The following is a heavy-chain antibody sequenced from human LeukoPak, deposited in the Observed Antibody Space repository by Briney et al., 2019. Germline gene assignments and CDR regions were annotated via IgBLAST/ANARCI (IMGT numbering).Heavy chain of an antibody. CDR3: ARERGYSYGYVDY. CDR1: GFTVSAYS. CDR2: IYYSGST. D-gene: IGHD5-18*01. Sequence: GSLRLSCAASGFTVSAYSMGWIRQTPGKGLEWIGSIYYSGSTYYSPSLKSRVTISVDTSKNQFSLKLSSVTAADTAVYYCARERGYSYGYVDYWGQGTLVTVSS. V-gene: IGHV4-38-2*02. J-gene: IGHJ4*02.